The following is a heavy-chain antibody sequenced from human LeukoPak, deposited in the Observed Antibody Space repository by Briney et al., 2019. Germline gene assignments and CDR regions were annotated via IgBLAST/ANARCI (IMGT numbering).Heavy chain of an antibody. J-gene: IGHJ6*02. CDR3: ARDGDGYNRDYYYYAMDV. Sequence: SETLSLTCTVSGGATSNYYWTWVRQPAGQGLESFGRIYTSGSTNYNPSPKSRVTVSVDTSKNQFSLKLSSVTAADTAVYYCARDGDGYNRDYYYYAMDVWGQGTTVTVSS. D-gene: IGHD5-24*01. CDR2: IYTSGST. V-gene: IGHV4-4*07. CDR1: GGATSNYY.